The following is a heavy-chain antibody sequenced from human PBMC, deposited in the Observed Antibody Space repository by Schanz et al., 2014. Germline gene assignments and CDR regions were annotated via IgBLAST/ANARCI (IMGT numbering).Heavy chain of an antibody. CDR1: GFAFSDYG. CDR3: TTFNNRDALYI. Sequence: VQLVESGGGVVQPGKSLRLSCAASGFAFSDYGMHWVRQAPGKGLEWVGRIENNANGATTDYAAPVKGRFTVSRDDSRNTLYLQMNTLRTDDTALYYCTTFNNRDALYIWGQGTMVSVSS. J-gene: IGHJ3*02. V-gene: IGHV3-15*04. CDR2: IENNANGATT. D-gene: IGHD1-20*01.